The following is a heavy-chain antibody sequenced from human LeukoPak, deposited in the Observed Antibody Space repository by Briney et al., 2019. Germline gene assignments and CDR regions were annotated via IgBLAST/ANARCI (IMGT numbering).Heavy chain of an antibody. CDR2: ISYDGSNK. V-gene: IGHV3-30*18. D-gene: IGHD3-9*01. CDR3: AKTTGYLNAPYFDY. J-gene: IGHJ4*02. CDR1: GFTFSSYG. Sequence: GGSLRLSCAASGFTFSSYGMHWVRQAPGKGLEWVAVISYDGSNKYYADSVKGRFTISRDNSKNTLYLQMNSLRAEGTAVYYCAKTTGYLNAPYFDYWGQGTLVTVSS.